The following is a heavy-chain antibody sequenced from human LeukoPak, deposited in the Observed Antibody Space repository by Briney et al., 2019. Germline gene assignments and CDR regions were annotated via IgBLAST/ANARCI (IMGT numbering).Heavy chain of an antibody. CDR3: ARVGVGAYHFDS. D-gene: IGHD3-10*01. CDR1: GFTFSSFS. Sequence: GGSLRLSCAASGFTFSSFSMYWVRQAPGKGLEWVSSISSRSSYIYYADSVKGRFIISRDNTKNSLYLQMNSLRAEDTAVYYCARVGVGAYHFDSWGQGTLVTVSS. V-gene: IGHV3-21*01. CDR2: ISSRSSYI. J-gene: IGHJ4*02.